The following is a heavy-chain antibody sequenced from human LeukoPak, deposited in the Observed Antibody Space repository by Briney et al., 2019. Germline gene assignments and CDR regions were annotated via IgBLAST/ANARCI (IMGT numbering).Heavy chain of an antibody. CDR1: GFTFSSYS. CDR3: ARVLRWCFDY. Sequence: KAGGSLRLSCAASGFTFSSYSMNWVRQAPGKGLEWVSSISSSSSYIYYADSVKGRFTISRDNAKNSLYLQMNSLRAEDTAVYYCARVLRWCFDYWGQGTLVTVSS. V-gene: IGHV3-21*04. D-gene: IGHD4-23*01. J-gene: IGHJ4*02. CDR2: ISSSSSYI.